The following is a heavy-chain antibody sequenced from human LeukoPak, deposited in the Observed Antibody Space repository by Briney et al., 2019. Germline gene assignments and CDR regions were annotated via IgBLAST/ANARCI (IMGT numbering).Heavy chain of an antibody. Sequence: GGSLRLSCSASGFIFSRYAMLWVRQAPGKGLEYVSAISTSGGSTYYADSVKGRFTISRDNSKNTLYLQMSSLRDEDTAVYYCVGGFYWGQGTLVTVSS. D-gene: IGHD3-16*01. CDR2: ISTSGGST. V-gene: IGHV3-64D*06. J-gene: IGHJ4*02. CDR1: GFIFSRYA. CDR3: VGGFY.